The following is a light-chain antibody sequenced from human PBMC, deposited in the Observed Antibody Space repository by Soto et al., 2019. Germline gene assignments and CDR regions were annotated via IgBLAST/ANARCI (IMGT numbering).Light chain of an antibody. V-gene: IGKV3-15*01. J-gene: IGKJ1*01. CDR3: QQYNNWPLWT. Sequence: EIVMTQSPATLSVSPGERATLSCRASQSVSSNLAWYQQKPGQAPRLLIYGASTRATVIPGRFSGSGSGTEFTLTISSLQSEDFAVYYCQQYNNWPLWTFGQGTKVEIK. CDR2: GAS. CDR1: QSVSSN.